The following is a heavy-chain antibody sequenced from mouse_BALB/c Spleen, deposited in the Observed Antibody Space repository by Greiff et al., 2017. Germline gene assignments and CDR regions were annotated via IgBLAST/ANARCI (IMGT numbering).Heavy chain of an antibody. D-gene: IGHD1-1*01. Sequence: EVQLVESGPGLVKPSQSLSLTCTVTGYSITSDYAWNWIRQFPGNKLEWMGYISYSGSTSYNPSLKSRISITRDTSKNQFFLQLNSVTTEDTATYYCATTVVDYFDYWGQGTTLTVSS. CDR1: GYSITSDYA. CDR3: ATTVVDYFDY. CDR2: ISYSGST. V-gene: IGHV3-2*02. J-gene: IGHJ2*01.